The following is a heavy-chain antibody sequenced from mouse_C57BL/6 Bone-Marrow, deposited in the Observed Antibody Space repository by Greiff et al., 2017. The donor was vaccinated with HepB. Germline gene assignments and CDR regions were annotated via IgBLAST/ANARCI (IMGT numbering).Heavy chain of an antibody. CDR1: GYTFTSYW. V-gene: IGHV1-55*01. CDR2: IYPGSGST. Sequence: QVQLKQPGAELVKPGASVKMSCKASGYTFTSYWITWVKQSPGQGLEWIGDIYPGSGSTNYNEKFKSKATLTVDTSSSTAYMQLSSLTSEDSAVYYCARREVTGYYAMDYWGQGTSVTVSS. D-gene: IGHD2-2*01. J-gene: IGHJ4*01. CDR3: ARREVTGYYAMDY.